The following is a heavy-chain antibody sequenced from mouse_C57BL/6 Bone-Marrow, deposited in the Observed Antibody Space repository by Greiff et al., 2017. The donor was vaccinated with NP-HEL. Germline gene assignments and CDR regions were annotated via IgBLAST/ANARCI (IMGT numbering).Heavy chain of an antibody. J-gene: IGHJ4*01. Sequence: EVKLVESGTVLARPGASVKMSCKTSGYTFTSYWMHWVKQRPGQGLEWIGAIYPGNSDTSYNQKFKGKAKLTAVTSASTAYMELSSLTNEDSAVYYCVYYYGSSYYAMDYWGQGTSVTVSS. CDR1: GYTFTSYW. D-gene: IGHD1-1*01. V-gene: IGHV1-5*01. CDR2: IYPGNSDT. CDR3: VYYYGSSYYAMDY.